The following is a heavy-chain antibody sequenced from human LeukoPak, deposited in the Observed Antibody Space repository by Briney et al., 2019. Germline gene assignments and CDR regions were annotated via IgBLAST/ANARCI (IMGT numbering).Heavy chain of an antibody. CDR2: IYPGDSDT. CDR3: ARLSGRVVCSAGSCYIDS. J-gene: IGHJ4*02. CDR1: GYRFTSDW. Sequence: KYGESLKISCKGSGYRFTSDWIGWVRRMPGKGLEWMGIIYPGDSDTRYSPSFQGQVTISADKSVNTAYLQWSSLKASDTAMYYCARLSGRVVCSAGSCYIDSWGQGTLVTVSS. V-gene: IGHV5-51*01. D-gene: IGHD2-15*01.